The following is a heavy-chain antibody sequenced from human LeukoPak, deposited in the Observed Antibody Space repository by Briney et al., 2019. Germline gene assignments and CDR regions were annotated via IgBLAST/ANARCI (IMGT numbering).Heavy chain of an antibody. CDR3: AKKYSTGLDP. D-gene: IGHD1-26*01. Sequence: GGSLRFSCAASGFTFSHSAMSWVRQAPGKGLEWVSDINGSGGSTYYTDSVKGRFTISRDNSKNTLYLQMNSLRAEDTAIYYCAKKYSTGLDPWGQGTLVTVSS. CDR1: GFTFSHSA. J-gene: IGHJ5*02. V-gene: IGHV3-23*01. CDR2: INGSGGST.